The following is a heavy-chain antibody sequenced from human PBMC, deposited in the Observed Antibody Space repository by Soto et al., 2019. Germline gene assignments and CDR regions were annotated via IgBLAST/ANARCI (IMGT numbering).Heavy chain of an antibody. D-gene: IGHD3-22*01. CDR1: GGTFSSYA. V-gene: IGHV1-69*05. CDR3: ARDRRKTMTLDY. CDR2: IIPIFGTA. J-gene: IGHJ4*02. Sequence: VQLVQSGAEVKKPGSSVKVSCKASGGTFSSYAIRWVRQAPGQGIEWMGGIIPIFGTANHAQKFQGRVTITSDESTSTADKELSSLRSEDTAVYYCARDRRKTMTLDYWGQGTLVTVSS.